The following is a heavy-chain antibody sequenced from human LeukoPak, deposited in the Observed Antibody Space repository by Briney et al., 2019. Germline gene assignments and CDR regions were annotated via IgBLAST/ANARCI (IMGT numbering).Heavy chain of an antibody. D-gene: IGHD3-3*01. CDR2: IFHSGST. CDR3: QSRFLEWLLDY. J-gene: IGHJ4*02. CDR1: GGSISSSTYY. V-gene: IGHV4-39*01. Sequence: SETLSLTCTVSGGSISSSTYYWGWIRQPPGKGLEWIGIIFHSGSTYYNPSLKSRVTISVDTSKNQFSLKLSSVTAADTAIYYCQSRFLEWLLDYWGQGTLVTVSS.